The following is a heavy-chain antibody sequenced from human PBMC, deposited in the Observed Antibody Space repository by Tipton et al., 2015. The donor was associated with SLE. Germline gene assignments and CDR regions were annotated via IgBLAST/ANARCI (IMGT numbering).Heavy chain of an antibody. CDR2: IYNNGNT. CDR3: ARAKRSSTTWGYWFGP. CDR1: GASISSHY. Sequence: TLSLTCTVSGASISSHYWNWIPQPPGKGLEWIGNIYNNGNTNYNPSLKSRVTISVDTSRNQFFLKLSSGTAADTALYYCARAKRSSTTWGYWFGPWGQGTLADVSS. J-gene: IGHJ5*02. V-gene: IGHV4-59*11. D-gene: IGHD2-2*01.